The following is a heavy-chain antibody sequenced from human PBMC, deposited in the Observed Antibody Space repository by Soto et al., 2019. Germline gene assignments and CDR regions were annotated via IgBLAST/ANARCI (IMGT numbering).Heavy chain of an antibody. Sequence: GWSLGLWWECSGFTFSSCGLPWFPQPPGKGLEWVALISDGGDKRYYAESVRGRLIITRHNSKDTLYLQMNSLWPYDTAVYFCGKARVRIVGANSVDYWGQGT. CDR3: GKARVRIVGANSVDY. CDR2: ISDGGDKR. J-gene: IGHJ4*02. D-gene: IGHD1-26*01. V-gene: IGHV3-30*18. CDR1: GFTFSSCG.